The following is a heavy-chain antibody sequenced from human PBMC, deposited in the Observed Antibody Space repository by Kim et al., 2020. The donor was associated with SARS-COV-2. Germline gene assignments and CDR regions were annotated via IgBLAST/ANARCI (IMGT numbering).Heavy chain of an antibody. CDR2: ISYDGSNK. V-gene: IGHV3-30*04. J-gene: IGHJ6*02. CDR1: GFTFSSYA. D-gene: IGHD6-19*01. Sequence: GGSLRLSCAASGFTFSSYAMHWVRQAPGKGLEWVAVISYDGSNKYYADSVKGRFTISRDNSKNTLYLQMNSLRAEDTAVYYCARGTHAWLLDVWGQGTTVTVSS. CDR3: ARGTHAWLLDV.